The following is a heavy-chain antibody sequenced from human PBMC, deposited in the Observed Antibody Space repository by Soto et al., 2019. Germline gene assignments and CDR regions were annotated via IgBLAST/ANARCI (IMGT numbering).Heavy chain of an antibody. CDR2: ISYDSTKT. J-gene: IGHJ6*02. CDR1: GFTFNSYG. Sequence: LRLSCAASGFTFNSYGMHWVRQGPGNGLEWVAFISYDSTKTYYADSVKGRFTISRDNSNSALYVQMNSLTGEDTAVYYCARTRSAWSDFHYYSLDVWGQGTTVTVS. V-gene: IGHV3-30*03. CDR3: ARTRSAWSDFHYYSLDV. D-gene: IGHD1-26*01.